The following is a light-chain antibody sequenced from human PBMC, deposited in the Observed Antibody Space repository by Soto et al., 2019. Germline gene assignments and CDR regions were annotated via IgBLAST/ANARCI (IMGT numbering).Light chain of an antibody. J-gene: IGLJ1*01. CDR2: TTN. CDR1: SSNIGGNT. CDR3: ATWDDSLHGYV. Sequence: QSVLAQPPSASGTPGQRGTVSCSGSSSNIGGNTVNWYQQLPGTAPKLLIYTTNQRPSGVPDRFSGSKSGTSASLAISGLQSEDDADYYCATWDDSLHGYVFGTGTKSPS. V-gene: IGLV1-44*01.